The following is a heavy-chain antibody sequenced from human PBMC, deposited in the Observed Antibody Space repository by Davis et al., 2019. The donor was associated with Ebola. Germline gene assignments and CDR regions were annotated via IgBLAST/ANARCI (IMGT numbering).Heavy chain of an antibody. Sequence: SETLSLTCAVYGGSFSGYYWSWIRQPPGKGLEWIGEINHSGSTNYNPSLKSRLTISVDTSKNQFSLKLSSVIAADTAVYYCVGGRWLIWGQGTMVTVPS. V-gene: IGHV4-34*01. CDR3: VGGRWLI. J-gene: IGHJ3*02. CDR2: INHSGST. D-gene: IGHD5-24*01. CDR1: GGSFSGYY.